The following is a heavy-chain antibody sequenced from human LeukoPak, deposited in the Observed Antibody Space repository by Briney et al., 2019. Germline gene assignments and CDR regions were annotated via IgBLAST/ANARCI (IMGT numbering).Heavy chain of an antibody. V-gene: IGHV1-46*01. CDR2: INPSGGRT. D-gene: IGHD3-10*01. CDR1: GYTFTSYQ. CDR3: ARGAGEALYYFDN. Sequence: GASVKVSCKASGYTFTSYQMHWVRQAPGQGLEWMGMINPSGGRTGYARKFQGRVIMTRDSSTTTVYMELSSLRSEDTAVYYCARGAGEALYYFDNWGQGTLVPVSS. J-gene: IGHJ4*02.